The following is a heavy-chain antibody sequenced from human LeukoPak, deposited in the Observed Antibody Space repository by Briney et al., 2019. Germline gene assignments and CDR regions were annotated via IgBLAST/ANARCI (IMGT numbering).Heavy chain of an antibody. CDR1: GFTFSSYG. V-gene: IGHV3-33*01. CDR3: ARDVREQWLVYYYYGMDV. CDR2: IWYDGSNR. Sequence: GGSLRLSCAASGFTFSSYGMHWVRQAPGKGLEWVAVIWYDGSNRYYADSVKGRFTISRDNSKNTLYLQMNSLRAEDTAVYYCARDVREQWLVYYYYGMDVWGQGTTVTVSS. D-gene: IGHD6-19*01. J-gene: IGHJ6*02.